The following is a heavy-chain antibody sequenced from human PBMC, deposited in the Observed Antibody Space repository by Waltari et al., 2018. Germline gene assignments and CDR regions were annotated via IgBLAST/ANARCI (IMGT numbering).Heavy chain of an antibody. J-gene: IGHJ5*02. CDR3: AHTQVVPAAMPWFDP. CDR1: GFSLSTSGVG. D-gene: IGHD2-2*01. Sequence: QITLKESGPTLVKPTQTLTLTCTFSGFSLSTSGVGVGWIRQPPGKALEWLALIYWNDDKRYSPSLKSRLTITKDTSKNQVVLTMTNMDPVDTATYYCAHTQVVPAAMPWFDPWGQGTLVTVSS. CDR2: IYWNDDK. V-gene: IGHV2-5*01.